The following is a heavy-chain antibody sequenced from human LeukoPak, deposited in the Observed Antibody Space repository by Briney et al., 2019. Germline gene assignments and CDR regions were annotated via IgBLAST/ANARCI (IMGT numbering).Heavy chain of an antibody. V-gene: IGHV3-23*01. Sequence: PGGSLRLSCAASGFTFSSYAMSWVRQAPGKGLEWVSAISGSGGSTYYADSVKGRFTISRDNSKNPLYLQMNSLRAEDTAVYYCAKAGGSYLGAYYFDYWGQGTLVTVSS. CDR3: AKAGGSYLGAYYFDY. CDR1: GFTFSSYA. J-gene: IGHJ4*02. D-gene: IGHD1-26*01. CDR2: ISGSGGST.